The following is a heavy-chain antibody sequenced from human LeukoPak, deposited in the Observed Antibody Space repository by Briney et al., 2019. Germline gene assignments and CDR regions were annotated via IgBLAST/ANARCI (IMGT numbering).Heavy chain of an antibody. J-gene: IGHJ4*02. D-gene: IGHD3-22*01. V-gene: IGHV3-33*06. Sequence: GGSLRLSCAAPGFTFSDYGMHWVRQAPGKGLEWVAVIWSDGSNKYYADSVKGRFTISRDNSKNTLYLQMNSLRAEDTAVYYCAKGYDSSGYYFNYFDYWGQGTLVTVSS. CDR3: AKGYDSSGYYFNYFDY. CDR1: GFTFSDYG. CDR2: IWSDGSNK.